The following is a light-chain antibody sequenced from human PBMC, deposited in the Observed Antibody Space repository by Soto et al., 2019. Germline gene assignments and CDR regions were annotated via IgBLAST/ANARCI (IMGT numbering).Light chain of an antibody. CDR1: QTISNNY. Sequence: EIVMTQSPATLYVSPGERATLSCWASQTISNNYLAWYQQKPGQAPRLIIYAASSRATGIPDRFSGSGSGTDFTLTIARLEPEDSGLYYCQQYGSSPRAFGQGTKVEIK. J-gene: IGKJ1*01. CDR3: QQYGSSPRA. V-gene: IGKV3-20*01. CDR2: AAS.